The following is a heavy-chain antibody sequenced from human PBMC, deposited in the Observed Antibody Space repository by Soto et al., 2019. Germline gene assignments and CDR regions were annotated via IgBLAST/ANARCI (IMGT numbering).Heavy chain of an antibody. CDR3: ASVETQRYSYGMDV. J-gene: IGHJ6*02. V-gene: IGHV1-69*13. Sequence: GASVKVSCKASGGTFSSYAISWVRQAPGQGLEWMGGIIPIFGTADYAQKFQGRVTITADESTSTAYMELSSLRSEDTAVYYCASVETQRYSYGMDVWGQGTTVTVSS. CDR2: IIPIFGTA. CDR1: GGTFSSYA. D-gene: IGHD2-15*01.